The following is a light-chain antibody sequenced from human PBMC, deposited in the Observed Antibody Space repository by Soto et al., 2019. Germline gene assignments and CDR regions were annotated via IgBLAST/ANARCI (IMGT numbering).Light chain of an antibody. J-gene: IGLJ3*02. CDR2: VEHSGRY. CDR1: SGHSSYI. Sequence: QPVLTQSSSASASLGSSVKLTCTLGSGHSSYIIAWHQQQPGKAPRYLMKVEHSGRYNKGSGLPDRFSGSSSGADRYLTISNLQFEDEADYYCETWDSNTWVFGGGTKLTVL. V-gene: IGLV4-60*02. CDR3: ETWDSNTWV.